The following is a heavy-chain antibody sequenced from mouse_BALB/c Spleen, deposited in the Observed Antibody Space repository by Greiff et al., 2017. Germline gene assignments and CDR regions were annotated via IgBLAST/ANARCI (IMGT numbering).Heavy chain of an antibody. CDR3: AREGAVYYAMDY. Sequence: QVQLQQSGPELVRPGVSVKISCKGSGYTFTDYAMHWVKQSHAKSLEWIGVISTYYGNTNYNQKFKGKATMTVDKSSSTAYMELARLTSEDSAIYYCAREGAVYYAMDYWGQGTSVTVSS. J-gene: IGHJ4*01. CDR1: GYTFTDYA. V-gene: IGHV1-67*01. CDR2: ISTYYGNT.